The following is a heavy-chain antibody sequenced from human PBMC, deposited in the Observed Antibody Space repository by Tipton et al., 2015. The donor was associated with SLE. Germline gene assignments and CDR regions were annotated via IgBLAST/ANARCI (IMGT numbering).Heavy chain of an antibody. D-gene: IGHD3-3*02. J-gene: IGHJ5*02. CDR3: ARDLDSIGFDP. V-gene: IGHV4-39*07. CDR1: GGSISSSSYY. CDR2: IYYSGST. Sequence: TLSLTCTVSGGSISSSSYYWGWIRQPPGKGLEWIGSIYYSGSTYYNPSLKSRVTISVDTSKNQFSLKLNSVTAADTAVYYCARDLDSIGFDPWGQGTLVTVSS.